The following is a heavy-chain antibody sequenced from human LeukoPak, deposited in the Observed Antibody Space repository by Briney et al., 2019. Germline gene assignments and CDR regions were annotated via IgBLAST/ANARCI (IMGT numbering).Heavy chain of an antibody. V-gene: IGHV1-46*01. J-gene: IGHJ4*02. CDR1: GFTFTSSA. CDR2: INPSGGST. CDR3: ATMMDPAAAFDY. D-gene: IGHD6-13*01. Sequence: ASVKVSCKASGFTFTSSAVQWVRQAPGQGLEWMGIINPSGGSTSYAQKFQGRVTMTRDTSTSTVYMELSSLRSEDTAVYYCATMMDPAAAFDYWGQGTLVTVSS.